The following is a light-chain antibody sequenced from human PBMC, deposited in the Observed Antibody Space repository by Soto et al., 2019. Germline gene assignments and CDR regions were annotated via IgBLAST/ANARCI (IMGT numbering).Light chain of an antibody. CDR3: QQYYSYSYT. J-gene: IGKJ2*01. V-gene: IGKV1-5*01. CDR2: DAS. Sequence: DIQMAQSPSTLSASVGDRVTSTCRASQSISSWLAWYQQKPGKAPNLLIYDASSLESGVPSRFNGSGSGTEFTLTISRLQPDDFATYYCQQYYSYSYTFGQGTKLEIK. CDR1: QSISSW.